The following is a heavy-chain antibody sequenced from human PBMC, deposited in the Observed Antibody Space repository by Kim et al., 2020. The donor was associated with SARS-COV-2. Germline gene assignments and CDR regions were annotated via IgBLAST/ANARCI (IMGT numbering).Heavy chain of an antibody. J-gene: IGHJ4*02. Sequence: ASVKVSCKTSGYIFTNYAIHWVRQAPGQGLEWMGYINIGNGDTSYSQNFQGRVSLTTDTSASTAYLELISLRSDDSAVYYCARDILRTTTLDYWGQGTLV. CDR1: GYIFTNYA. D-gene: IGHD5-12*01. CDR3: ARDILRTTTLDY. CDR2: INIGNGDT. V-gene: IGHV1-3*04.